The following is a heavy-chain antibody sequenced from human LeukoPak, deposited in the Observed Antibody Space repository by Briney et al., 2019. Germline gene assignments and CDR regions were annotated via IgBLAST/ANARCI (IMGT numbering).Heavy chain of an antibody. V-gene: IGHV6-1*01. CDR2: TYYMSKWYN. J-gene: IGHJ4*02. Sequence: SQTLSLTCAISGDSVSSNNAVWNWIRQSPSRGLEWLGRTYYMSKWYNDYAVSVKSRITINPDTSKNQFSLQLNSVTPEDTAVYYCARGVGLLWFGELPTHFDYWGQGTLVTVSS. CDR3: ARGVGLLWFGELPTHFDY. D-gene: IGHD3-10*01. CDR1: GDSVSSNNAV.